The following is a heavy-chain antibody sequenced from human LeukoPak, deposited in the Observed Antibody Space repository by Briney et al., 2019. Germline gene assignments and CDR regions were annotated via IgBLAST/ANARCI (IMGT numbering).Heavy chain of an antibody. CDR2: INPKNGGT. V-gene: IGHV1-2*02. D-gene: IGHD2-15*01. Sequence: GALVKVSCKSSGYTFSGYYMHWLRQAPGQGLEWMGWINPKNGGTIYAQTFQGRVTMTGDTSISTAYMDLSRLTSDDTAVYYCAKGGMGVAAPLLDHWGQGTLVTVSS. J-gene: IGHJ4*02. CDR3: AKGGMGVAAPLLDH. CDR1: GYTFSGYY.